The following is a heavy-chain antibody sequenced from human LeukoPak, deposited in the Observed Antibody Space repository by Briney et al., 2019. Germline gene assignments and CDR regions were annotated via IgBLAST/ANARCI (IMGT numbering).Heavy chain of an antibody. D-gene: IGHD4-23*01. Sequence: ASVNVSCKTSGYTFTSYDISWVRQAPGQGPEWLGWINTNTGNTHYAQSLQDRVTLTTDTSTSTAYMELRSLKSDDTAVYYCARGVSGVTPPWGQGTLVIVSS. CDR3: ARGVSGVTPP. V-gene: IGHV1-18*01. J-gene: IGHJ5*02. CDR2: INTNTGNT. CDR1: GYTFTSYD.